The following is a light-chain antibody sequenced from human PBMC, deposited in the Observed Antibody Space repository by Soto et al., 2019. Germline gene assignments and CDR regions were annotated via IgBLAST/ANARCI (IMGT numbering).Light chain of an antibody. CDR1: ESVSSN. CDR3: QQYNKWPLT. J-gene: IGKJ4*01. V-gene: IGKV3-15*01. Sequence: EIVMTQSPATLSVSQGERATLSCRASESVSSNLAWYKQKPGQAPRLLIYGAFTRATGVPARFSGSGSGTEFPLTISSLQSEDFAVFYCQQYNKWPLTFGGGTKVELK. CDR2: GAF.